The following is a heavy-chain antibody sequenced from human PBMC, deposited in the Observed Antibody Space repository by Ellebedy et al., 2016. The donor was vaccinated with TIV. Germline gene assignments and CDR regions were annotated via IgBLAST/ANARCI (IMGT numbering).Heavy chain of an antibody. J-gene: IGHJ4*02. CDR3: AEDPALVYDTSYYYLDF. Sequence: GESLKISCVASGFTFGGYAMSWVRQAPGKGLEWVSTVSGTGDNKDYADSVKGRFTISSDNTKNTLYLQVSSLRAEDTAVYYCAEDPALVYDTSYYYLDFWGQGTLVSVSS. CDR1: GFTFGGYA. V-gene: IGHV3-23*01. CDR2: VSGTGDNK. D-gene: IGHD3-22*01.